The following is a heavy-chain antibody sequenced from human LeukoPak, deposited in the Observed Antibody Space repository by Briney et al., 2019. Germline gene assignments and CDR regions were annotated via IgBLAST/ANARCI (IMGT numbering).Heavy chain of an antibody. V-gene: IGHV1-8*01. CDR3: ARAYGDYDLNFDY. D-gene: IGHD4-17*01. J-gene: IGHJ4*02. Sequence: ASVKVSCKASGYTFTSYDINWVRQATGQGLEWMGWMNPNSGNTGYAQKFQGSVTMTRNTSISTAYMELSSLRSEDTAVYYCARAYGDYDLNFDYWGQGTPVTVSS. CDR2: MNPNSGNT. CDR1: GYTFTSYD.